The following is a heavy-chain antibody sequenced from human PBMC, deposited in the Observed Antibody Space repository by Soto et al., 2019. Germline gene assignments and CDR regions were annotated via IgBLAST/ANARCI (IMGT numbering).Heavy chain of an antibody. V-gene: IGHV4-34*01. CDR2: VKDGGHT. D-gene: IGHD5-12*01. J-gene: IGHJ1*01. Sequence: QVQLQQWGAGLLKPSETLSLNCAVTGGSLSGYYWSWIRQPPGKGLEWIGEVKDGGHTNYSPSLRCRFTRSSDTSDNHCSLGLYCVPAADTGVYYCARGHEGVVATHWVQGSLVTVSS. CDR1: GGSLSGYY. CDR3: ARGHEGVVATH.